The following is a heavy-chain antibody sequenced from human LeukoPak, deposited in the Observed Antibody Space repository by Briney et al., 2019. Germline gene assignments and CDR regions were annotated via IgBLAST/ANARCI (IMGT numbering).Heavy chain of an antibody. CDR3: AKGTWRREYYYYGMDV. D-gene: IGHD5-12*01. Sequence: GGSLRLSCAASGFTFSSYGMHWVRQAPGKGLERVAVISYDGSNKYYADSVKGRFTISRDNSKNTLYLQMNSLRAEDTAVHYCAKGTWRREYYYYGMDVWGQGTTVTVSS. CDR1: GFTFSSYG. CDR2: ISYDGSNK. V-gene: IGHV3-30*18. J-gene: IGHJ6*02.